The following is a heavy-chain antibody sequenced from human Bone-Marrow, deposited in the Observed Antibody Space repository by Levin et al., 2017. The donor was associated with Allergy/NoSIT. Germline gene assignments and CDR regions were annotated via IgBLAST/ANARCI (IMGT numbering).Heavy chain of an antibody. D-gene: IGHD6-19*01. CDR2: TYYRSKWKN. CDR3: VREGGMAEAAFDY. V-gene: IGHV6-1*01. CDR1: GDSVSSNSAA. J-gene: IGHJ4*02. Sequence: LRLSCAISGDSVSSNSAAWNWIRQSPSRGLEWLGRTYYRSKWKNDYAVSVKSRIKVNPDTSRNQFSLQLNSVTPEDTAVYYCVREGGMAEAAFDYWGQGTLVTVSS.